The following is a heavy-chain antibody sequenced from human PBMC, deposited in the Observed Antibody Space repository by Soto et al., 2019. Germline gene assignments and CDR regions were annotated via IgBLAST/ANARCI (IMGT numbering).Heavy chain of an antibody. D-gene: IGHD3-22*01. CDR2: IYHTGSA. CDR3: ARANYGPSGYDFDS. CDR1: GDSITSGGYS. Sequence: QVQLQESGSGLVKPSETLSLTCSVSGDSITSGGYSWSWIRQPPRRGLEWIGYIYHTGSASYSPSLKGRVTISVDKSKNQFSLSLNSVTAADTAIYYCARANYGPSGYDFDSWGQGSLFTVSS. V-gene: IGHV4-30-2*01. J-gene: IGHJ4*02.